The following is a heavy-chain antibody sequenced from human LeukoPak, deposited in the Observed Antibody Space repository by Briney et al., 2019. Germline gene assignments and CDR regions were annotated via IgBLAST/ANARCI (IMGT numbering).Heavy chain of an antibody. CDR3: ARDGRLLNYNMDV. Sequence: GGSLRLSCAASGFTLSGYSMNWVRQAPGKGLEWVSSISSSSSYIYYADSVKGRFTISRDNAKKSMYLQMNSLRAEDTAVYYCARDGRLLNYNMDVWGNGTTVTVSS. CDR1: GFTLSGYS. CDR2: ISSSSSYI. D-gene: IGHD2-15*01. J-gene: IGHJ6*03. V-gene: IGHV3-21*01.